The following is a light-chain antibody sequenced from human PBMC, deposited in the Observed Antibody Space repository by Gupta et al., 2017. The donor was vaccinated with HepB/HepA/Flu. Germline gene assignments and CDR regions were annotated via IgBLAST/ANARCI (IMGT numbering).Light chain of an antibody. CDR3: QQDCSSPFT. CDR1: QSVSSSY. Sequence: EIVLTQSPGTLSLSPGERSTLSCRASQSVSSSYLGWYQQKPGQAPRLLIYGASSRATGIPDRFSGSGSGTDFTLTISRLEPEDFAVYYCQQDCSSPFTFGQGTKVEIK. J-gene: IGKJ2*01. V-gene: IGKV3-20*01. CDR2: GAS.